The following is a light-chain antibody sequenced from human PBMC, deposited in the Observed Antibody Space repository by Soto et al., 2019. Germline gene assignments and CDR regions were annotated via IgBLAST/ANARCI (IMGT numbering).Light chain of an antibody. CDR3: QQYYSSSLT. CDR2: GAF. Sequence: IQLTQSPSSLSASIGDRVSITCRASQDIKTYVAWYQQKPGKAPKLLIYGAFTLQSGVPSRFNGSGSGTDFTLTISRLQPEDFATYYCQQYYSSSLTFGGGTKVEIK. CDR1: QDIKTY. V-gene: IGKV1-9*01. J-gene: IGKJ4*01.